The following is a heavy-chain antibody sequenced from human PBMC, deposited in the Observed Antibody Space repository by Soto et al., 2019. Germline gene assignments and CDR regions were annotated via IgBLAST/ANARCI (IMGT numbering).Heavy chain of an antibody. J-gene: IGHJ4*02. CDR2: IYDGGRT. D-gene: IGHD7-27*01. Sequence: QVQLQESGPGLVKPSQTLSLTCTVSGGSISTVDYWWSWIRQSPDMGLEWIGHIYDGGRTYNNPSLESRVTMSVDTSKRQLSLTLSSVSAADTAVYYCARGPSGDKFDSWGQGTLVTVSS. CDR1: GGSISTVDYW. CDR3: ARGPSGDKFDS. V-gene: IGHV4-30-4*01.